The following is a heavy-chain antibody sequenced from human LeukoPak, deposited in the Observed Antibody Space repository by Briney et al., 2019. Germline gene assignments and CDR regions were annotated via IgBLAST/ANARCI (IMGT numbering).Heavy chain of an antibody. V-gene: IGHV3-30*02. CDR3: AKFALRYCSGGSCHPFDY. J-gene: IGHJ4*02. Sequence: PGGSLRLSCAASGFTFSSYGMYWVRQAPGKGLEWVAFIRYDGSNKYYADSVKGRFTISRDNSKNTLYLQMNSLRAEDTAVYYCAKFALRYCSGGSCHPFDYWGQGTLVTVSS. D-gene: IGHD2-15*01. CDR1: GFTFSSYG. CDR2: IRYDGSNK.